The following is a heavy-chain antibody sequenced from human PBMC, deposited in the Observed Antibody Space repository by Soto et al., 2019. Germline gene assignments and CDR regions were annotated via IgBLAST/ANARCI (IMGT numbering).Heavy chain of an antibody. Sequence: QVQLQESGPGLVKPSQTLSLTCTVSGGSISSGDYYWSWIRQHPGKVLEWIGYIYYSGSTYYNPTLKSRVTISVDTSKNQYSLKLSSVTAADTAVYYCARWWSGSRQGFDTWGQGTLVTVSS. D-gene: IGHD3-3*01. V-gene: IGHV4-31*03. CDR2: IYYSGST. J-gene: IGHJ5*02. CDR3: ARWWSGSRQGFDT. CDR1: GGSISSGDYY.